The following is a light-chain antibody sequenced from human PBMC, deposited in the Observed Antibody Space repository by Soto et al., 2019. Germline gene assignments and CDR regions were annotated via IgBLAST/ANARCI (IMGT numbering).Light chain of an antibody. CDR1: SSNIGSNT. Sequence: SLLTQPPSASGTPGQRVTISCSGSSSNIGSNTVNWYQQLPGTAPKLLIYSNNQRPSGVPDRFSGSKSGTSASLAISGLQSEDEADYYCAAWDDSLNALFGGGTKLTVL. V-gene: IGLV1-44*01. CDR3: AAWDDSLNAL. CDR2: SNN. J-gene: IGLJ2*01.